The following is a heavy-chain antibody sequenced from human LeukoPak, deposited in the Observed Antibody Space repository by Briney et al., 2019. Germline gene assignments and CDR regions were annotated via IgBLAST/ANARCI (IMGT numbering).Heavy chain of an antibody. Sequence: PGGSLRLSCAASGFTFSDYYMSWIRQAPGKGLEWVSYISSSGSTIYYADSVKGRFTISRDNAKNSLYLQMNSLRAEDTAVYYCARDCDSGEEQWLVREMTGAFDFWGQGTMVTVSS. CDR1: GFTFSDYY. D-gene: IGHD6-19*01. CDR2: ISSSGSTI. CDR3: ARDCDSGEEQWLVREMTGAFDF. V-gene: IGHV3-11*04. J-gene: IGHJ3*01.